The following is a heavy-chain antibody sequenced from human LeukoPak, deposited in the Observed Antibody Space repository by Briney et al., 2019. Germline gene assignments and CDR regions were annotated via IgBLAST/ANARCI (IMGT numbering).Heavy chain of an antibody. CDR2: IYYSGST. Sequence: SETLSLTCAVYGGSFSGYYWSWIRQPPGKGLEWIGYIYYSGSTNYNPSLKSRVTISVDTSKNQFSLKLSSVTAADTAVYYCARDRRYSSGWHQDWGQGTLVTVSS. CDR3: ARDRRYSSGWHQD. J-gene: IGHJ4*02. V-gene: IGHV4-59*01. D-gene: IGHD6-19*01. CDR1: GGSFSGYY.